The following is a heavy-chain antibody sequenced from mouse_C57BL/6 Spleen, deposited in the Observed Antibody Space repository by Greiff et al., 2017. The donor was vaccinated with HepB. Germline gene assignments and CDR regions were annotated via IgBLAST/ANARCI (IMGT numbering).Heavy chain of an antibody. CDR3: AGAPHYYGGGGFAC. V-gene: IGHV1-76*01. CDR2: IYPGSGNT. Sequence: QVQLKESGAELVRPGASVKLSCKASGYTFTDYYINWVKQRPGQGLEWIARIYPGSGNTYYNEKFKGKATLTAEKSSSTAYMQLSSLTSEDSAVYFYAGAPHYYGGGGFACWGRGTLVTVSA. J-gene: IGHJ3*01. D-gene: IGHD1-2*01. CDR1: GYTFTDYY.